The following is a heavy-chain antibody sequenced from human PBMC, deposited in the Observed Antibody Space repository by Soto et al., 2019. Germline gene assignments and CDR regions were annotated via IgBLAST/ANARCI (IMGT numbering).Heavy chain of an antibody. J-gene: IGHJ6*02. V-gene: IGHV4-39*01. Sequence: SETLSLTCTVSGDSIRSSSYWGWFRQPPGKGLEWIGSIYSTGNTYYNPSLNSQVTISVDTSKNQFSLNVISVTAADTAVYYCRRSSSYSTDVWGQGTTVTVSS. CDR2: IYSTGNT. CDR1: GDSIRSSSY. CDR3: RRSSSYSTDV. D-gene: IGHD6-13*01.